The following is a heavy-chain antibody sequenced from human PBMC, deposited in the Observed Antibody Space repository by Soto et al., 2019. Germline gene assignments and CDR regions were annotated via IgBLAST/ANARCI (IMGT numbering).Heavy chain of an antibody. D-gene: IGHD6-13*01. CDR2: INHSGST. CDR3: ARAKNTYSSTPRGWFDP. V-gene: IGHV4-34*01. J-gene: IGHJ5*02. CDR1: GGSFSGYY. Sequence: SETLSLTCAVYGGSFSGYYWSLIRQPPGKGLEWIGEINHSGSTNYNPSLKSRVTISVDTSKNQFSLKLSSVTAADTAVYYCARAKNTYSSTPRGWFDPWGQGTLVTV.